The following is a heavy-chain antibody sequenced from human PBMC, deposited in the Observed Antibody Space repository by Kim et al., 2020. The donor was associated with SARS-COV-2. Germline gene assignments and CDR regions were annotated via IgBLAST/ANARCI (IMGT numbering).Heavy chain of an antibody. CDR3: GRFGSPPLDY. V-gene: IGHV3-66*01. D-gene: IGHD3-10*01. Sequence: STYYADSVKGRFTISRDNSKNTLYLQMNSLRAEDTAVYYLGRFGSPPLDYWGQGTLVTVSS. J-gene: IGHJ4*02. CDR2: ST.